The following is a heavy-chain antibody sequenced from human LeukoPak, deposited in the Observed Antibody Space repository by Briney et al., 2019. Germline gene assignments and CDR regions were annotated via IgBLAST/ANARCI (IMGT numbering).Heavy chain of an antibody. Sequence: GGSLRLSCAASGFTFSSYWMRWVRQAPGKGLVWVARINSDGSSTSYADSVKGRFTISRDNAKNTLYLQMNSLRAEDTAVYYCARYRMDTAPSIWYYYYYYGMDVWGKGTTVTVSS. V-gene: IGHV3-74*01. J-gene: IGHJ6*04. D-gene: IGHD5-18*01. CDR2: INSDGSST. CDR3: ARYRMDTAPSIWYYYYYYGMDV. CDR1: GFTFSSYW.